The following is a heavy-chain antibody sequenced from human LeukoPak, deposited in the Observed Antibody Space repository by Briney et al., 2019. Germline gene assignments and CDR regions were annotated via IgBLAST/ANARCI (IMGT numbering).Heavy chain of an antibody. J-gene: IGHJ4*02. CDR3: LSGHYGNY. Sequence: QAGGSLRLSCVASGFTFSNFWMNWVRQAPGKGLEWVANIKRDGREKNYVDSVKGRFTISRDNAKNSLYLQMDNLRVDDTAIYYCLSGHYGNYRSQGTLVVVTS. V-gene: IGHV3-7*01. D-gene: IGHD3-10*01. CDR1: GFTFSNFW. CDR2: IKRDGREK.